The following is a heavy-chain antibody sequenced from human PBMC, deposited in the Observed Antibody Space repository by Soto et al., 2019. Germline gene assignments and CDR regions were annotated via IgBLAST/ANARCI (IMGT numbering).Heavy chain of an antibody. D-gene: IGHD3-3*01. CDR1: GGSFTSNY. CDR3: AIRNFYYGLDV. V-gene: IGHV4-34*01. J-gene: IGHJ6*02. CDR2: ISHSGGS. Sequence: PSETLSLTCAFYGGSFTSNYWSCIRQPPGKWLEWIGEISHSGGSSYNPSLKSRVTISVATSKNQFSLKLSSVTAADTAVYYCAIRNFYYGLDVWGQGTTVIVSS.